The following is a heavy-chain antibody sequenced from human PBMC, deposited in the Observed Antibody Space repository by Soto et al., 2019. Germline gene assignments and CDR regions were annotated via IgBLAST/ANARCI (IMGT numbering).Heavy chain of an antibody. CDR1: GFTFSSYA. V-gene: IGHV3-30-3*01. Sequence: QVQRVESGGGVVQPGRSLGLSCAASGFTFSSYAMHWFRQAPGKGLEWVAVISYDGSNKYYADSVKGRFTISRDNSKNTLYLQMNSLRAEDTAVYYCARDMDYYDSSGYGDYWGQGTLVTVSS. CDR2: ISYDGSNK. CDR3: ARDMDYYDSSGYGDY. J-gene: IGHJ4*02. D-gene: IGHD3-22*01.